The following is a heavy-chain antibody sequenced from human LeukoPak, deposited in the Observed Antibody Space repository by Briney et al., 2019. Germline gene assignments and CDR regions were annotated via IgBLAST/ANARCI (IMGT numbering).Heavy chain of an antibody. CDR2: ISGSGGST. V-gene: IGHV3-23*01. D-gene: IGHD5-12*01. J-gene: IGHJ4*02. CDR3: AKDTGDKVNGRRRGLDY. Sequence: GGSLRLSCAASGFTFSSYAMSWVRQAPGKGLEWVSAISGSGGSTYYADSVKGRFTISRDNSKNTLYLQMNSLRAEDTALYYCAKDTGDKVNGRRRGLDYWGQGTLVTVSS. CDR1: GFTFSSYA.